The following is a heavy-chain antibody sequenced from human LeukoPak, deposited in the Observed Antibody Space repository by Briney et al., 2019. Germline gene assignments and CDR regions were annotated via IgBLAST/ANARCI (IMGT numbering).Heavy chain of an antibody. CDR1: GGSISSSGYY. CDR3: ARGTTVTTYYYYYYMDV. V-gene: IGHV4-39*07. J-gene: IGHJ6*03. D-gene: IGHD4-17*01. Sequence: SETLPLTCSVSGGSISSSGYYWGWIRQPPGKGLEWIGSIYYSGSSDYNPSLKSRVTISVDTSKNQLSLKLSSVTAADTAVYYCARGTTVTTYYYYYYMDVWGKGTTVTVSS. CDR2: IYYSGSS.